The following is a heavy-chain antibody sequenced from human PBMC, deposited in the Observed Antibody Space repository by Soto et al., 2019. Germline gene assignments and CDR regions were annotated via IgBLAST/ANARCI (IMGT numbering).Heavy chain of an antibody. CDR3: AHRPIAAAGTWFDP. Sequence: QITLKESGPTLVKPTQTLTLTCTFSGVSLSTSGVGVGWIRQPPGKALEWLALIYWDDDKRYSPSLKSRLTITKDTSKNQVVLTMTNMDPVDTATYYCAHRPIAAAGTWFDPWGQGTLVTVSS. D-gene: IGHD6-13*01. J-gene: IGHJ5*02. CDR1: GVSLSTSGVG. CDR2: IYWDDDK. V-gene: IGHV2-5*02.